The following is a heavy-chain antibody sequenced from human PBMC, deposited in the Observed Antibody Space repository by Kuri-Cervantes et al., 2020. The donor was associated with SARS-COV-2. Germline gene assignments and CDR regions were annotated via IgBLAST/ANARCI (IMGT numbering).Heavy chain of an antibody. J-gene: IGHJ6*02. CDR3: ASSRGSMDV. CDR2: INHSGST. Sequence: SQTLSLTCAVYGGSFSGYYWSWIRQPPGKGLEWIGEINHSGSTNYNPSLKSRVTISVDTSKNQFSLKLSSVTAADTAVYYCASSRGSMDVWGQGTTVTVSS. V-gene: IGHV4-34*01. CDR1: GGSFSGYY. D-gene: IGHD3-10*01.